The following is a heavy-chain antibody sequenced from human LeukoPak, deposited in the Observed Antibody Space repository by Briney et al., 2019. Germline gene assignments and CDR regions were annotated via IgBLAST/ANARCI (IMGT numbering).Heavy chain of an antibody. D-gene: IGHD3-22*01. J-gene: IGHJ5*02. CDR2: ISVGGGDT. Sequence: GGSLRLSCEASGFIFSSYVMGWVRQAPGKGLEWVSSISVGGGDTFTADSVKGRFTITRENSKNTLYLQMMGLRAEDTAVYYCARVLNYYDSSGYYYRWFDPWGQGTLVTVSS. V-gene: IGHV3-23*01. CDR3: ARVLNYYDSSGYYYRWFDP. CDR1: GFIFSSYV.